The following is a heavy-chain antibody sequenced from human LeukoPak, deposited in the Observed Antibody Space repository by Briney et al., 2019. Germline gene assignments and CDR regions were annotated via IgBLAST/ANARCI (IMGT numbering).Heavy chain of an antibody. CDR1: GGSISSSSYY. J-gene: IGHJ4*02. CDR3: ARERGAYCGGDCSLDY. CDR2: IYYSGST. Sequence: PSETLSLTCTVSGGSISSSSYYWGWIRQPPGKGLEWIGSIYYSGSTYYNPSLKSRVTISVDTSKNQFSLKLSSVTAADTAVYYCARERGAYCGGDCSLDYWGQGTLVTVSS. V-gene: IGHV4-39*07. D-gene: IGHD2-21*02.